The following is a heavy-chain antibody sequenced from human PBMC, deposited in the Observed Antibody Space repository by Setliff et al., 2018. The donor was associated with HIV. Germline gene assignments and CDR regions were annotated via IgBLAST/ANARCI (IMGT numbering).Heavy chain of an antibody. CDR1: GYTFSTNA. J-gene: IGHJ4*02. CDR2: INAGDDNT. CDR3: ARGSCSGCYLSDY. D-gene: IGHD6-19*01. V-gene: IGHV1-3*01. Sequence: ASVKVSCKAFGYTFSTNAIHWVRQAPGQRLEWMGYINAGDDNTRYSEKFQGRVTITRDTSAKTAYMELSSLRSEDTAVYYCARGSCSGCYLSDYWGLGTLVTVSS.